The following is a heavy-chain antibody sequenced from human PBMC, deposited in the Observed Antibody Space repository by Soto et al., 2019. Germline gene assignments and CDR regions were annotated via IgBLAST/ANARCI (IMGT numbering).Heavy chain of an antibody. CDR2: INHSGNT. CDR3: AREPYSVGPSWFDP. V-gene: IGHV4-34*01. CDR1: CVSFRDFY. D-gene: IGHD1-26*01. Sequence: SDPLSLTCAVYCVSFRDFYWSWIRQPPGKGLEWIGEINHSGNTNYNPSLKSRVTISVDTSKNQFSLKVSSVTAADTAVYYCAREPYSVGPSWFDPWGQGTLVTVS. J-gene: IGHJ5*02.